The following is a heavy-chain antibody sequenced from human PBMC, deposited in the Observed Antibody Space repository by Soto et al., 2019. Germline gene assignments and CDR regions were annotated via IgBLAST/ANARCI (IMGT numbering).Heavy chain of an antibody. CDR1: VFTFSDYY. CDR2: ISSSGSTI. CDR3: ARDRTMTAMVRDWFDP. D-gene: IGHD5-18*01. Sequence: PWGALLVSCASSVFTFSDYYMSWIRQAPGKGLDLVSYISSSGSTIYYADSVKGRFTISRDNAKNSLYLQMNSLRAEDTAVYYCARDRTMTAMVRDWFDPWGQGTMVTVSS. J-gene: IGHJ5*02. V-gene: IGHV3-11*01.